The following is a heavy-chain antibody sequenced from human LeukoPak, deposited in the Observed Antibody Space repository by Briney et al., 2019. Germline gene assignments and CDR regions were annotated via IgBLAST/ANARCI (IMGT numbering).Heavy chain of an antibody. J-gene: IGHJ4*02. D-gene: IGHD2-15*01. Sequence: ASVTLSLNSSGYTFTIYAMHWVCLAHAQRQGLKGWINVGNGNTKYSQKFQGRVTITRDTSASTAYMQLSSLRSEDTAVYYCARDEGCSGGSCFGYWGQGTLVTVSS. CDR1: GYTFTIYA. CDR2: INVGNGNT. V-gene: IGHV1-3*01. CDR3: ARDEGCSGGSCFGY.